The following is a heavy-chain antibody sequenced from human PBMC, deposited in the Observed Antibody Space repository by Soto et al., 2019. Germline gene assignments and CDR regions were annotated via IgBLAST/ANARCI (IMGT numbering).Heavy chain of an antibody. CDR1: GGSISSSSYY. CDR3: ARLGYYDFWSGYQDDAFDI. D-gene: IGHD3-3*01. J-gene: IGHJ3*02. CDR2: IYYSGST. V-gene: IGHV4-39*01. Sequence: LSLTCTVSGGSISSSSYYLGWIRQPPGKGLEWIGSIYYSGSTYYNPSLKSRVTISVDTSKNQFSLKLSSVTAADTAVYYCARLGYYDFWSGYQDDAFDIWGQGTMVRV.